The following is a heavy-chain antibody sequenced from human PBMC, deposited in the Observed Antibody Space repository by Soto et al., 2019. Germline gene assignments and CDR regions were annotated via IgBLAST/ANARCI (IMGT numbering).Heavy chain of an antibody. CDR2: IYSGGST. J-gene: IGHJ4*02. D-gene: IGHD3-22*01. CDR3: ARVDYYDSRGDY. V-gene: IGHV3-53*01. CDR1: GFTASSNY. Sequence: VGSLRLSCAASGFTASSNYMSWVRQAPGKGLEWVSVIYSGGSTYYADSVKGRFTISRDNSKNTLYLQMNSLRAEDTAVYYCARVDYYDSRGDYWGQGTLVTVSS.